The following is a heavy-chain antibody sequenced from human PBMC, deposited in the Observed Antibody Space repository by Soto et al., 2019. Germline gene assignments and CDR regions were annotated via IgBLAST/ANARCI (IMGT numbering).Heavy chain of an antibody. CDR3: ASATSIAVAGKET. Sequence: QVQLVQSGGEVKKPGASVKVSCKASGDTVTKYGISWVRQAPGQGLEWLGWISFYNGHTNYALKFQDRITLTTYTSTSTASMELRSLTSDDTAVYYCASATSIAVAGKETWGQGTLVTVSS. J-gene: IGHJ4*02. CDR2: ISFYNGHT. D-gene: IGHD6-19*01. V-gene: IGHV1-18*01. CDR1: GDTVTKYG.